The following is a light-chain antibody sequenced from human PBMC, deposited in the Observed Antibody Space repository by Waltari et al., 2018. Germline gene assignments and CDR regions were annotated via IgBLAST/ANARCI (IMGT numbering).Light chain of an antibody. CDR3: QQYYDYQRS. CDR1: QSVSTY. J-gene: IGKJ1*01. Sequence: IVMTQSPSSLSASTGDRVTITCRASQSVSTYLAWYQQKPGKAPKLLIYAASTLQRGVPLRFSGSGSGTDFTLSISCLQSEDFATYYCQQYYDYQRSFGQGTKVEIK. V-gene: IGKV1-8*01. CDR2: AAS.